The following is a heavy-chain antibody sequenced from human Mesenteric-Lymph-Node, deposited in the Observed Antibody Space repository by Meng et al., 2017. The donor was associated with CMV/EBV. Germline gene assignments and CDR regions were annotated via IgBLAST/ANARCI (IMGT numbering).Heavy chain of an antibody. D-gene: IGHD1-1*01. CDR2: ISGSGGST. CDR1: GFTFSSYA. J-gene: IGHJ3*02. Sequence: GESLKISCAASGFTFSSYAMSWVRQAPGKGLEWVSAISGSGGSTYYADSVKGRFTISRDNSKNTLYLQMNSLRAEDTAVYYCASGYNWNDVAFDIWGQGTMVTVSS. CDR3: ASGYNWNDVAFDI. V-gene: IGHV3-23*01.